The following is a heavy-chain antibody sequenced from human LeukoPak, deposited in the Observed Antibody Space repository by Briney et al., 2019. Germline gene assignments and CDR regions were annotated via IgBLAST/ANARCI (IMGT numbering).Heavy chain of an antibody. V-gene: IGHV4-59*12. CDR1: GGSISSYY. J-gene: IGHJ5*02. CDR3: ARERGPRNMITFGGVIPRPRMNWFDP. CDR2: IYYSGST. D-gene: IGHD3-16*02. Sequence: ASETLSLTCTVSGGSISSYYWSWIRQPPGKGLEWIGYIYYSGSTNYNPSLKSRVTISVDTSKNQFSLKLSSVTAADTAVYYCARERGPRNMITFGGVIPRPRMNWFDPWGQGTLVTVSS.